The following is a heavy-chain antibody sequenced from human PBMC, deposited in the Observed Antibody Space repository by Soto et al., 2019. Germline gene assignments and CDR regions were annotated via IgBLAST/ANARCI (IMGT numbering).Heavy chain of an antibody. J-gene: IGHJ3*02. CDR3: AKELKQQLVLAFDI. CDR1: GFTFSSYG. D-gene: IGHD6-13*01. Sequence: PVGSLRLSCAASGFTFSSYGMHWVRQAPGKGLEWVSVISYDGSNKYYADSVKGRFTISRDNSKNTLYLQMNSLRAEDTAVYYCAKELKQQLVLAFDIWGQGTMVTVSS. CDR2: ISYDGSNK. V-gene: IGHV3-30*18.